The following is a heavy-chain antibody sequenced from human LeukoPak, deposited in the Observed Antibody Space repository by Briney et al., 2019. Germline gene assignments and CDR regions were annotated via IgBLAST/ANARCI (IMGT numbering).Heavy chain of an antibody. CDR1: GFTFSSYA. J-gene: IGHJ4*02. Sequence: GGSLRLSCAASGFTFSSYAMHWVRQAPGKGLGWVAVISYDGSNKYYADSVKGRFTISRDNSKNTLYLQMNSLRAEDTAVYYCARDCGPVSPMGYWGQGTLVTVSS. CDR3: ARDCGPVSPMGY. D-gene: IGHD2-21*01. CDR2: ISYDGSNK. V-gene: IGHV3-30-3*01.